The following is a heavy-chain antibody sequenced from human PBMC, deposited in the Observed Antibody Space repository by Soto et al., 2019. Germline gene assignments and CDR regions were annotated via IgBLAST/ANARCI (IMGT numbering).Heavy chain of an antibody. CDR3: ARVGDYGMDV. CDR1: GDTFSTHA. CDR2: IIPILGTP. D-gene: IGHD3-10*01. V-gene: IGHV1-69*06. J-gene: IGHJ6*02. Sequence: QVQLVQSGAEVKKPGFSVEVSCKASGDTFSTHAITWVRQAPGQGLEWMGGIIPILGTPNYAQKFQGRVTIIADKSTSTAYMELSSVRSDDTAVYYCARVGDYGMDVWGQGTTITVSS.